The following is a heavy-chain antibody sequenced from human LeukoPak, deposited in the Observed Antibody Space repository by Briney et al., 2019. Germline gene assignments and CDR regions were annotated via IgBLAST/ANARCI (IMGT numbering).Heavy chain of an antibody. CDR3: ARDSSSWGSSMDV. V-gene: IGHV4-30-2*01. J-gene: IGHJ6*02. CDR1: GGSISSGGYY. CDR2: IYHSGST. D-gene: IGHD6-13*01. Sequence: SQTLSLTCTVSGGSISSGGYYWSWIRQPPGKGLEWIGYIYHSGSTYYNPSLKSRVTISVDTSKNQFSLKLSSVTAADTAVYYCARDSSSWGSSMDVWGQGTTVTVSS.